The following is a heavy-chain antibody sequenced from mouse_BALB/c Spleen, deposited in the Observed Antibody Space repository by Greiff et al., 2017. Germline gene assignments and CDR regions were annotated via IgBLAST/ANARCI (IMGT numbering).Heavy chain of an antibody. CDR1: GFSLTSYG. CDR2: IWAGGST. D-gene: IGHD1-2*01. J-gene: IGHJ3*01. Sequence: VKLVESGPGLVAPSQSLSITCTVSGFSLTSYGVHWVRQPPGKGLEWLGVIWAGGSTNYNSALMSRLSISKDNSKSQVFLKMNSLQTDDTAMYYCARDKDYGSLAYWGQGTLVTVSA. V-gene: IGHV2-9*02. CDR3: ARDKDYGSLAY.